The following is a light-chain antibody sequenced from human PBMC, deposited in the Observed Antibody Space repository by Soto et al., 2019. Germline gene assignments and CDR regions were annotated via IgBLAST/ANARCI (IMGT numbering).Light chain of an antibody. V-gene: IGKV1-33*01. CDR1: QDISDY. CDR2: DAS. J-gene: IGKJ4*01. CDR3: QQYDNLLLT. Sequence: DIQMTQSPSSLSASVGDRVTITCXASQDISDYLNWYQQKPGKAPKLLIYDASNLETGVPSRFSGSGSGTDFSFTISSLQAEDFATYYCQQYDNLLLTFGGGTMADIK.